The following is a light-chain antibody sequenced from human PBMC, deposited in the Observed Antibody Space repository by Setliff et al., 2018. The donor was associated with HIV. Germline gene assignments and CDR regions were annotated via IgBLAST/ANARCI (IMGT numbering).Light chain of an antibody. CDR2: GNT. V-gene: IGLV1-40*01. Sequence: LTQPPSVSGAPGQRVTISCTGSSSNIGAGYDVHWYQQLPGTAPKVLIYGNTNRPSGVPDRFSVSTSGTSASLAITGLQAEDEADYYCRSYDSSLSGYVFGSGTKVTVL. J-gene: IGLJ1*01. CDR3: RSYDSSLSGYV. CDR1: SSNIGAGYD.